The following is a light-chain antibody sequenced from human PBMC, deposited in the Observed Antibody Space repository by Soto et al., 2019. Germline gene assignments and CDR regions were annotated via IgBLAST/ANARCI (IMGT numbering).Light chain of an antibody. Sequence: QSALTQPPSASGSPGQSVTISCTGTSSDIGANNYGSWYQQYPGKAPKLMIYEVSERPSGVPDRFSGSKSGNTASLTVSGLQAEDEADYDCSSFAGSNNLYVFGTGTKLTVL. V-gene: IGLV2-8*01. CDR3: SSFAGSNNLYV. CDR1: SSDIGANNY. J-gene: IGLJ1*01. CDR2: EVS.